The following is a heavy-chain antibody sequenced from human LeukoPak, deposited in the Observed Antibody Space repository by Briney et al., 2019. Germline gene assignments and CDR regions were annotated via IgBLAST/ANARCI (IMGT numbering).Heavy chain of an antibody. CDR2: ISWNSGSI. D-gene: IGHD3-10*01. J-gene: IGHJ3*02. CDR1: GFTFDDYA. Sequence: PGRTVRLSRAASGFTFDDYAMHWVRQAPGKGLEWVSGISWNSGSIGYADSVKGRFTISRDNAKNSLYLQMNSLRAEDTALYYCAKAYGSGSSDAFDIWGHGKIVTVSS. V-gene: IGHV3-9*01. CDR3: AKAYGSGSSDAFDI.